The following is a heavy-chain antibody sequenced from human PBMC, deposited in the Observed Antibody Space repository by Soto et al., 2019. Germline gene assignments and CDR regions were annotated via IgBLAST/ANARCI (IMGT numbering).Heavy chain of an antibody. CDR2: IYNDGSRT. D-gene: IGHD1-1*01. CDR1: GFAFSSYW. V-gene: IGHV3-74*01. J-gene: IGHJ4*02. Sequence: EEQLVESGGGLVQPEGSLRLSCAASGFAFSSYWMHWVRQTPGKGPVWVSRIYNDGSRTAYADSVKGRFTISRDNAKNTMYLQMSSLTVEDTAVYYCARDLSGDTTPYFDLWGQGTLVTVSS. CDR3: ARDLSGDTTPYFDL.